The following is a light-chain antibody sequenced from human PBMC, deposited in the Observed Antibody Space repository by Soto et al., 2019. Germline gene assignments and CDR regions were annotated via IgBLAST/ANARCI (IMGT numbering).Light chain of an antibody. CDR1: SNDVGHSSF. CDR2: EVS. CDR3: NAQADNGKHV. V-gene: IGLV2-8*01. J-gene: IGLJ1*01. Sequence: QSVLTQPPSASGSPGQSVTISCSENSNDVGHSSFISWYQQHPGKGPKLIIYEVSKRPSGVPDRFSGSKSGNTASLNVSGLQDEDEADYFCNAQADNGKHVFGTGTKLTVL.